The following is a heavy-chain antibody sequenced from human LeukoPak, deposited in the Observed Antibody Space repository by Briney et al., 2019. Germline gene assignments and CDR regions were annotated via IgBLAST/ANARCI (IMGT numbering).Heavy chain of an antibody. V-gene: IGHV2-5*02. J-gene: IGHJ3*01. D-gene: IGHD3-3*01. CDR3: AHRVRLEWIGADAFDF. Sequence: SGPTLVKPTQTLTLTCSCSGFSLTTSGVGVGWIRQPPGKALEWLTLIYCDDDVRSSPSLKNRLTITKDTSKNQVVLTMTNMDPGDTGTYYCAHRVRLEWIGADAFDFWGQGTMVTVSS. CDR1: GFSLTTSGVG. CDR2: IYCDDDV.